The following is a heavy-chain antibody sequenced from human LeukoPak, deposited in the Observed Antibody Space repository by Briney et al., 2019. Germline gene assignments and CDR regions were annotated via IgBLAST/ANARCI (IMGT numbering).Heavy chain of an antibody. CDR1: GYTFTSCG. D-gene: IGHD1-26*01. CDR3: ARVDRVGASRGCDY. Sequence: ASVKVSCKASGYTFTSCGISWVQQAPGQGLEWMGWISAYNGNTNYAQKLQGRVTMTTDTSTSTGYMELRSLRSDDTAVYYCARVDRVGASRGCDYWGQGTLVTVSS. CDR2: ISAYNGNT. V-gene: IGHV1-18*01. J-gene: IGHJ4*02.